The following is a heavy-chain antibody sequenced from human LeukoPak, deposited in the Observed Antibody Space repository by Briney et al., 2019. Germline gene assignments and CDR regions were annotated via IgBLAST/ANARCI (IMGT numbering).Heavy chain of an antibody. V-gene: IGHV4-31*03. Sequence: SETLSLTCTVSGGSISSGGYSWSWIRQHPGRGLEWIGYIYYSGSSYYNPSLKSRVTISVDTSKNQFSLKLSSVTAADTAVYYCARTRDGYSGDAFDIWGQGTMVTVSS. CDR1: GGSISSGGYS. CDR3: ARTRDGYSGDAFDI. D-gene: IGHD5-24*01. CDR2: IYYSGSS. J-gene: IGHJ3*02.